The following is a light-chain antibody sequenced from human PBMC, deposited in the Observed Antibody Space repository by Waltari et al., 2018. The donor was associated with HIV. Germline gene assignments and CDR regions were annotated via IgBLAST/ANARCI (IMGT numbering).Light chain of an antibody. CDR2: EVT. J-gene: IGLJ2*01. CDR1: SSDVGGYNY. Sequence: QSALTQPASVSGSPGQSITISCTGTSSDVGGYNYVSWYRQYPGKAPKLMIFEVTNRPSGVSNLFSGSKSGNTASLTISGLQAEDEADYYCTSYTSGSTLVVFGGGTKVTVL. V-gene: IGLV2-14*01. CDR3: TSYTSGSTLVV.